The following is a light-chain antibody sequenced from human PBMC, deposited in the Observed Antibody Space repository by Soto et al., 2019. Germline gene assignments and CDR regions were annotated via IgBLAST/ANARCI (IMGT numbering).Light chain of an antibody. CDR1: QGFSTY. Sequence: DIQMTKSPSSLSASVGDRVTITCRASQGFSTYLAWYQQKPGKVPKLLISGISTLQSGVPSRFSGSGYGTEFTLTISNLQPEDVATYYCQKYNTAPLTFGGGTKVDIK. J-gene: IGKJ4*01. CDR3: QKYNTAPLT. V-gene: IGKV1-27*01. CDR2: GIS.